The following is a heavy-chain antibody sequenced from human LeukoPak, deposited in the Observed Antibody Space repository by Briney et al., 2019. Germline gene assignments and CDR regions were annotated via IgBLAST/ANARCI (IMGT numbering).Heavy chain of an antibody. J-gene: IGHJ6*02. V-gene: IGHV3-23*01. D-gene: IGHD1-26*01. CDR2: ISGSGGST. CDR1: GFTFISYA. Sequence: GGSLRLSCAASGFTFISYAMSWVRQAPGKGLEWVSAISGSGGSTYYADSVKGRFTISRDNSKNTLYLQMNSLRAEDTAVYYCAKLWEERHSYYYGMDVWGQGTTVAVSS. CDR3: AKLWEERHSYYYGMDV.